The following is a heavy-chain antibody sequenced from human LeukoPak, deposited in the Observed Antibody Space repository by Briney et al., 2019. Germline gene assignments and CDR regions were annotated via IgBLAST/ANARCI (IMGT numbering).Heavy chain of an antibody. D-gene: IGHD3-22*01. CDR1: GYTFTSYA. CDR3: ARAQYYYDSSGYYIPFDY. CDR2: INAGNGNT. V-gene: IGHV1-3*01. J-gene: IGHJ4*02. Sequence: GGSLRLSCAASGYTFTSYAMHWVRQAPGQRLEWMGWINAGNGNTKYSQKFQGRVTITRDTSASTAYMELSSLRSEDTAVYYCARAQYYYDSSGYYIPFDYWGQGTLVTVSS.